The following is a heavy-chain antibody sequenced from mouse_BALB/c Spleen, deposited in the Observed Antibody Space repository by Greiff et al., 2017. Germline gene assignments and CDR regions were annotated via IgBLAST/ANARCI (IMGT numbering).Heavy chain of an antibody. CDR1: GYSITSDYA. D-gene: IGHD1-2*01. Sequence: ESGPGLVKPSQSLSLTCTVTGYSITSDYAWNWIRQFPGNKLEWMGYISYSGSTSYNPSLKSRISITRDTSKNQFFLQLNSVTTEDTATYYCASEARLRGFDYWGQGTTLTVSS. CDR2: ISYSGST. CDR3: ASEARLRGFDY. V-gene: IGHV3-2*02. J-gene: IGHJ2*01.